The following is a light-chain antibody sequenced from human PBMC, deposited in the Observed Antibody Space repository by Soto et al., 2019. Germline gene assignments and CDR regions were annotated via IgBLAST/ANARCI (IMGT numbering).Light chain of an antibody. CDR2: KAS. V-gene: IGKV1-5*03. J-gene: IGKJ5*01. Sequence: DIQMTQSPSTLSASVGDRVTITCRASQSISSWLAWYQQKPGKAPKLLIYKASSLESGVPSRFSATVSGTEFSLTIISLQPEDFATYYCQQLFDSPITFGQGTLL. CDR1: QSISSW. CDR3: QQLFDSPIT.